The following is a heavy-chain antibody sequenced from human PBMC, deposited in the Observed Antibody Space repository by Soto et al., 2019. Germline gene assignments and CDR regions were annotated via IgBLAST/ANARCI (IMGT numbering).Heavy chain of an antibody. J-gene: IGHJ4*02. D-gene: IGHD1-26*01. Sequence: GGSLRLSCVGSGFTFSNYGMHWVRPPPGKGLEWVALISDDGDKRYYADSVRGRLIISRDNSKDTLYLQMNSLGPDDTAVYFCAKARVRIVGANSFDYWGQGTPVTVSS. CDR1: GFTFSNYG. CDR3: AKARVRIVGANSFDY. V-gene: IGHV3-30*18. CDR2: ISDDGDKR.